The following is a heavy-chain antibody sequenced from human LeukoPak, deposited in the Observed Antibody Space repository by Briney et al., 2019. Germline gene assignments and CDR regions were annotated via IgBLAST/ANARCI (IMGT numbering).Heavy chain of an antibody. J-gene: IGHJ4*02. CDR2: IYSGGNT. Sequence: GGSLRLSCVASGFTFSTNYMSWVRQAPGKGLEWVSVIYSGGNTYYADSVKGRFTISRDNSKNTVYLQMNSLRAEDTAVYYCARGLYADYAFDYWGQGTLVTVSS. D-gene: IGHD4-17*01. CDR3: ARGLYADYAFDY. V-gene: IGHV3-66*01. CDR1: GFTFSTNY.